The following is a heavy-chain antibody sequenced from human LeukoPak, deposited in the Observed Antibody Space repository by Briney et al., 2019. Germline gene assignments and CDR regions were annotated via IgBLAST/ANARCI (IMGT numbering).Heavy chain of an antibody. J-gene: IGHJ5*02. D-gene: IGHD6-13*01. V-gene: IGHV4-59*08. CDR1: GGSINNYY. Sequence: PSETLSLTCTVSGGSINNYYWSWIRQPPGEGLEWIGYIYYSGSTNYNPSLKSRVTMSVDTSKSQFSLKLSSVTAADTAVYYCARHESSSWYTAAFDNWGQGTLATVSS. CDR2: IYYSGST. CDR3: ARHESSSWYTAAFDN.